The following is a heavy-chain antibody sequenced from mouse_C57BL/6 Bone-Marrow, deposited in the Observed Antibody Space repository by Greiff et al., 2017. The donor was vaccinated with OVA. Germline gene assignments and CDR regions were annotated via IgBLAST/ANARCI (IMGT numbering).Heavy chain of an antibody. CDR1: GYTFTDYY. V-gene: IGHV1-75*01. J-gene: IGHJ3*01. Sequence: VQLQESGPELVKPGASVKISCKASGYTFTDYYITWVKQRPGQGLEWIGWIFPGSGSTSSNEKFKGNATPTVDKSSSTAYMLLSSLTSEDSAVDFCARRRPSYYDSFAYWGQGTLVTVSA. CDR2: IFPGSGST. CDR3: ARRRPSYYDSFAY. D-gene: IGHD1-1*02.